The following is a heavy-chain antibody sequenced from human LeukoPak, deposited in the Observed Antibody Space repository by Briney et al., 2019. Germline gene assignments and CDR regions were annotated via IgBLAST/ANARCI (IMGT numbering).Heavy chain of an antibody. CDR3: ARGGYSYGLFDY. CDR1: GGTFSSYA. V-gene: IGHV1-69*05. CDR2: IIPIFGTA. D-gene: IGHD5-18*01. Sequence: GASVKVSCKASGGTFSSYAIRWVRQAPGQGLEWMGGIIPIFGTANYAQKFQGTVTITTDESTSTAYMELSSLRSEDTAVYYCARGGYSYGLFDYWGQGTLVTVSS. J-gene: IGHJ4*02.